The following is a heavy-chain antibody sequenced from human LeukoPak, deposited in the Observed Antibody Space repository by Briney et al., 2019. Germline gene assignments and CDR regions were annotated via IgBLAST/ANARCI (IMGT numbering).Heavy chain of an antibody. CDR1: GFTFSSYS. CDR3: ASSPYSSGWDFDY. CDR2: LSSSSSYI. J-gene: IGHJ4*02. Sequence: GGSLRLSCAASGFTFSSYSMNWVRQAPGKGLEWVSSLSSSSSYIYYADSVKGRFTISRDNAKNSLYLQMNSLRAEDTAVYYCASSPYSSGWDFDYWGQGTLVTVSS. D-gene: IGHD6-19*01. V-gene: IGHV3-21*01.